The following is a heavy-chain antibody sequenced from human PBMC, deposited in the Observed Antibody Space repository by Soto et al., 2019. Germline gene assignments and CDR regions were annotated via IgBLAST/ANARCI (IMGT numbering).Heavy chain of an antibody. J-gene: IGHJ6*02. Sequence: PGGSLRLSCAASGFTFSSYGMHWVRQAPGKGLEWVAVISYDGSNKYYADSVKGRFTISRDNSKNTLYLQMNSLRAEDTVVYYCAKDLLSLRRITMVRGPEYYYYGMDVWGQGTTVTVSS. CDR3: AKDLLSLRRITMVRGPEYYYYGMDV. V-gene: IGHV3-30*18. D-gene: IGHD3-10*01. CDR2: ISYDGSNK. CDR1: GFTFSSYG.